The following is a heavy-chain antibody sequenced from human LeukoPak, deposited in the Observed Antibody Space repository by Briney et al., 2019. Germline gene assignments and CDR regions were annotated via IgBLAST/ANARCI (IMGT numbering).Heavy chain of an antibody. CDR3: ATAYYDILTGYTHYYGMDV. Sequence: ASVKVSCKVSGYTLTELSMHWVRQAPGKGLEWMGGFDPEDGETIYAQKFQGRVTMTEDTSTDTAYMELSSLRSEDTAVYYCATAYYDILTGYTHYYGMDVWGQGTTVTVSS. V-gene: IGHV1-24*01. D-gene: IGHD3-9*01. J-gene: IGHJ6*02. CDR2: FDPEDGET. CDR1: GYTLTELS.